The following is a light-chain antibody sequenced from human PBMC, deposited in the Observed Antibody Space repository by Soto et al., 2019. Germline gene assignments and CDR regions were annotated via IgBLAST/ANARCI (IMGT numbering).Light chain of an antibody. CDR2: EVS. Sequence: QSVLTQPPSASGSPGQSVTISCTGTSSDVGGYNYVSWYQQHPGKAPKLMIYEVSKRPSGVPDRFSGSKSGNTASLTVSGLKAEDEADYYCSSYAGSNNPLFGTGTKVTVL. CDR3: SSYAGSNNPL. V-gene: IGLV2-8*01. CDR1: SSDVGGYNY. J-gene: IGLJ1*01.